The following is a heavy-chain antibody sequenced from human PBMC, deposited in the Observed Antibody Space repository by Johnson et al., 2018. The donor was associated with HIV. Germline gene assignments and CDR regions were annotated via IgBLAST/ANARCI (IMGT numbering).Heavy chain of an antibody. CDR2: IKQDRSEK. J-gene: IGHJ3*01. D-gene: IGHD6-13*01. CDR3: AKGGIANSHYTPGPFDF. Sequence: VQLVESGGGVVQPGRSLRLSCAASGFTFSSYAMHWVRQAPGKGLEWVATIKQDRSEKYYVDSVKGRFTISRDNAKNSLYLQMNSLRAEDTAVYYCAKGGIANSHYTPGPFDFWGQGTVVTVSS. V-gene: IGHV3-7*03. CDR1: GFTFSSYA.